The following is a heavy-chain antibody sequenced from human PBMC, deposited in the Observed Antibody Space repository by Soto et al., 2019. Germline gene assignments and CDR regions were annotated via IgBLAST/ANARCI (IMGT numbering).Heavy chain of an antibody. V-gene: IGHV1-69*02. CDR2: INPVLGIA. D-gene: IGHD3-10*01. Sequence: QVQLVQSGAEVKKPGSSVKVSCKASGGSFTRYTFNWVRQAPGQGLEWMGRINPVLGIANNAQKFQGRLTITADTSTSTAYMELSSLRSEDTAVYFCASEGASGDYAFDFWGHGTMVTVSS. CDR3: ASEGASGDYAFDF. J-gene: IGHJ3*01. CDR1: GGSFTRYT.